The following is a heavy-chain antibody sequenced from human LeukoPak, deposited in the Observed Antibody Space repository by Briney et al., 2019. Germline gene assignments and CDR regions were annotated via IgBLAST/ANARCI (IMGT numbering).Heavy chain of an antibody. CDR1: GFTFSSYA. V-gene: IGHV3-23*01. CDR3: AKRAGYCSGGSCYALGYFDY. CDR2: ISGSGGST. Sequence: PGGSLRLSCAASGFTFSSYAMSWVRQAPGKGLEWVSAISGSGGSTYYADSVKGRFTISRDNSKNTLYLQMNSLRAEDTAVYYCAKRAGYCSGGSCYALGYFDYWGQGTLVTVSS. J-gene: IGHJ4*02. D-gene: IGHD2-15*01.